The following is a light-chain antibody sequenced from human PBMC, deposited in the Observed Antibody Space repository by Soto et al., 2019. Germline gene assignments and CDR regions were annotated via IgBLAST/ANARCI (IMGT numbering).Light chain of an antibody. CDR3: QQYFSTPFT. CDR2: WAS. Sequence: DIVMTQSPDSLAVSLGERATINCKSSQSVLYSSNNKNYLGWYQQKQGQPPKLLIYWASTRESGVPDRFSASGSGTDFTLTISSLQAEDVAVYYCQQYFSTPFTFGPGTKVDI. V-gene: IGKV4-1*01. J-gene: IGKJ3*01. CDR1: QSVLYSSNNKNY.